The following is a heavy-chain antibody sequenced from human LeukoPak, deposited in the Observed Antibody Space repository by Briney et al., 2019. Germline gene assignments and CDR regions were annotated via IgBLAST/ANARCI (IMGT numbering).Heavy chain of an antibody. CDR2: IHTSGST. Sequence: SETLSLTCTVSGCSISSYYWSWIRQPAGKGLEWIGRIHTSGSTNYNPSLKSRVTMSVDTSKNQFSLKLSSVTAADTAVYYCAGDRYYYDISGYFNWFDPWGQGTLVTVSS. J-gene: IGHJ5*02. V-gene: IGHV4-4*07. CDR1: GCSISSYY. D-gene: IGHD3-22*01. CDR3: AGDRYYYDISGYFNWFDP.